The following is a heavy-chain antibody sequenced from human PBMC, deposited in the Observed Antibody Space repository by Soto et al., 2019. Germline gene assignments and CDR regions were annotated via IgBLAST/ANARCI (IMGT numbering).Heavy chain of an antibody. D-gene: IGHD3-22*01. CDR2: ISGSGGST. Sequence: GGSLRLSFAASGFTFSSYAMSWFRPAPGKGLEWVSAISGSGGSTYYADSVKGRFTISRDNSKNTLYLQMNSLRAEDTAVYYCAKGSRGGYYYDSSGYPRSYFDYWGQGTLVTVSS. CDR1: GFTFSSYA. J-gene: IGHJ4*02. V-gene: IGHV3-23*01. CDR3: AKGSRGGYYYDSSGYPRSYFDY.